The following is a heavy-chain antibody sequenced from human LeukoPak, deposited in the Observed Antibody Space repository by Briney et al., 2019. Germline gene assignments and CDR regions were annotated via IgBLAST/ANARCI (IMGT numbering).Heavy chain of an antibody. V-gene: IGHV4-59*01. CDR2: IYYSGST. CDR1: GDSISSYY. Sequence: PSETLSLTCTVSGDSISSYYWSWIRQPPGKGLEWIGYIYYSGSTNYNPSLKSRVTISVDTSKNQFSLKLSSVTAADTAVYYCARGFVVVVPAAIGGYYFDYWGQGTLVTVSS. J-gene: IGHJ4*02. D-gene: IGHD2-2*02. CDR3: ARGFVVVVPAAIGGYYFDY.